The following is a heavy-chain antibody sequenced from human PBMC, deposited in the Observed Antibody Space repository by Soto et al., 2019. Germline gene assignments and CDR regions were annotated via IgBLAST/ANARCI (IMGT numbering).Heavy chain of an antibody. D-gene: IGHD3-10*01. CDR3: ARASMIRGLVWFDP. J-gene: IGHJ5*02. V-gene: IGHV4-31*03. CDR2: IYYSGST. CDR1: GDSVSSGDYY. Sequence: SETLSLTCPVSGDSVSSGDYYWSWIRQHPGKGLEWIGYIYYSGSTYYNPSLKSRVTISIDTSKNHFSLKLSSVTAADTAVYYCARASMIRGLVWFDPWGQGTLVTVSS.